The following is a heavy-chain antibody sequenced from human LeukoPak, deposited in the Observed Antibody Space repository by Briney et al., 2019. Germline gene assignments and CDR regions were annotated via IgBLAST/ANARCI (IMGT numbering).Heavy chain of an antibody. CDR2: ISDSGST. Sequence: SETLSLSCTVSGGSISSRSYYWGWIRQPPGKGLEWIGKISDSGSTYYSPSLRSRVTISIDMSKNQFSLKLSSVTATDTAVYYCARHGGHYQSDDWGQGTLVTVSS. CDR1: GGSISSRSYY. J-gene: IGHJ4*02. D-gene: IGHD2-21*01. CDR3: ARHGGHYQSDD. V-gene: IGHV4-39*01.